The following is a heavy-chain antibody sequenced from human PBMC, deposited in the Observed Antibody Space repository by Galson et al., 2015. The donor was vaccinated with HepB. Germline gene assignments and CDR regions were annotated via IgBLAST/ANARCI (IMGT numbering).Heavy chain of an antibody. Sequence: SLRLSCAASGFTFSSYAMSWVRQAPGKGLEWVSAISGSGGSTYYADSVKGRFTISRDNSKNTLYPQMNSLRAEDTAVYYCAKDTILYSYGRYYYYYGMDVWGQGTTVTVSS. CDR2: ISGSGGST. J-gene: IGHJ6*02. CDR3: AKDTILYSYGRYYYYYGMDV. V-gene: IGHV3-23*01. D-gene: IGHD5-18*01. CDR1: GFTFSSYA.